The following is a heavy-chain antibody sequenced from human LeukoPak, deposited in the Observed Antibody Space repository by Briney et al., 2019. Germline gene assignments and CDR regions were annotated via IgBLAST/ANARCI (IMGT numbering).Heavy chain of an antibody. CDR3: ARGAYSSSWYEYYYYYGMDV. D-gene: IGHD6-13*01. V-gene: IGHV1-8*01. CDR1: GYTFTSYD. CDR2: MNPNSGNT. J-gene: IGHJ6*02. Sequence: ASVKVSCKASGYTFTSYDINWVRQATGQGLEWMGWMNPNSGNTGYAQKFQGRVTMTRNTSISTAYMELSSLRSEDTAVYYCARGAYSSSWYEYYYYYGMDVWGQGTTVTVSS.